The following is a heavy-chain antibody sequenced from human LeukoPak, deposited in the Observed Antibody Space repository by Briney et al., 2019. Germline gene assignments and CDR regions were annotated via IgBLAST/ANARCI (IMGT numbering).Heavy chain of an antibody. CDR3: ARDKATAARYGLDV. Sequence: PSETLSLTCAVHGGSISGYHWSWIRQPPGKGLEWIGEINHSGSTNYNPSLKSRGTLSVDTSKNQVSLQLKSATAADTAVYYCARDKATAARYGLDVWGQGTTVTVSS. D-gene: IGHD6-6*01. CDR1: GGSISGYH. J-gene: IGHJ6*02. CDR2: INHSGST. V-gene: IGHV4-34*01.